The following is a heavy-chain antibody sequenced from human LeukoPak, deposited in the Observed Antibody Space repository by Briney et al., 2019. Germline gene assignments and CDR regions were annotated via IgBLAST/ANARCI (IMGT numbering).Heavy chain of an antibody. CDR2: IYCSGST. Sequence: SETLFLTCTVSGGSISSYYWSWIRQPPGKGLEWIGNIYCSGSTNYNPSLQSRVTISVDTSKNQFSLKLSSVTAADTAVYYCARQLSYGMDVWGQGTTVTVSS. V-gene: IGHV4-59*08. J-gene: IGHJ6*02. CDR1: GGSISSYY. CDR3: ARQLSYGMDV.